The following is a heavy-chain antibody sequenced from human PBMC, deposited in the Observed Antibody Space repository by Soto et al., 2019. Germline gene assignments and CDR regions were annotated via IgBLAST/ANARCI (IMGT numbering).Heavy chain of an antibody. V-gene: IGHV3-33*01. J-gene: IGHJ3*02. CDR1: GFTFSSYG. Sequence: QVQLVESGGGVVQPGRSLRLSCAASGFTFSSYGMHWVCQAPGKGLEWVAVIWYDGSNKYYADSVKGRFTISRDNSKNTLYLQMNRLRAEDTAVYYCARDQGVAVAVNAFDIWGQGTMVTVSS. CDR3: ARDQGVAVAVNAFDI. CDR2: IWYDGSNK. D-gene: IGHD6-19*01.